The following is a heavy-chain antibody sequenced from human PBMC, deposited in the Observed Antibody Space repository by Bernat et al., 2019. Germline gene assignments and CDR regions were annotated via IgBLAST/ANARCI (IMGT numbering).Heavy chain of an antibody. CDR1: GFTFSSYA. Sequence: QVQLVESGGGVVQPGRSLRLSCAASGFTFSSYAMHWVRQAPGKGLEWVAVISYDVSNKYYADSVKGRFTIYRDNSKNTLYLQMNSLRAEDTAVYYCARADHYGMDVWGQGTTVTVSS. J-gene: IGHJ6*02. CDR2: ISYDVSNK. V-gene: IGHV3-30-3*01. CDR3: ARADHYGMDV.